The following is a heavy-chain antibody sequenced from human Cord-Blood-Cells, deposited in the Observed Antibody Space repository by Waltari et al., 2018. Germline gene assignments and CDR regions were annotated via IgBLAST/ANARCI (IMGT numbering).Heavy chain of an antibody. V-gene: IGHV4-39*01. CDR1: GGSISSSSYY. CDR3: ARLVAVAGLGPLDAFDI. Sequence: QLQLQESGPGLVKPSETLSLTCTVSGGSISSSSYYWGWIRQPPGKGLEWIGSIYYSGSTYHNPSLKSRVTISVDTSKNQFSLKLSSVTAADTAVYYCARLVAVAGLGPLDAFDIWGQGTMVTVSS. D-gene: IGHD6-19*01. CDR2: IYYSGST. J-gene: IGHJ3*02.